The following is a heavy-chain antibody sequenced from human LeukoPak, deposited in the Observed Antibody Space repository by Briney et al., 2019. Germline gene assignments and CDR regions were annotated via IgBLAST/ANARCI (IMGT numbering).Heavy chain of an antibody. J-gene: IGHJ5*02. CDR1: GGSISSYY. CDR2: IYYSGST. CDR3: ARDGYGTPWNWFDP. V-gene: IGHV4-59*01. D-gene: IGHD5-18*01. Sequence: SETLSLTCTVSGGSISSYYWSWIRQPPGKGLEWIGYIYYSGSTNYNPSLKSRVTISVDTSKNQFSLKLSSVTAADTAVYYCARDGYGTPWNWFDPWGQGTLVTVSS.